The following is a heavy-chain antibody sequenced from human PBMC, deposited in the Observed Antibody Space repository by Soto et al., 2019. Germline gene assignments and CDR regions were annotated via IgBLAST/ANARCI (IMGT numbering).Heavy chain of an antibody. V-gene: IGHV3-30*18. D-gene: IGHD2-15*01. CDR1: GFTFSSYG. Sequence: QVQLMESGGGVVQPGRSLRLSCAASGFTFSSYGMHWVRQAPGKGLEWVAVISYDGSNHYYGDSLKGRFTISRDNSKNTLYLQMNSLRAEDTAVYYCAKAPGGWYFDLWGRGTLVTVSS. CDR2: ISYDGSNH. J-gene: IGHJ2*01. CDR3: AKAPGGWYFDL.